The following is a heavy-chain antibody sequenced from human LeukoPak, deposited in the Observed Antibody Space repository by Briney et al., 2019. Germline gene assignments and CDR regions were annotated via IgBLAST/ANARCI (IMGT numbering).Heavy chain of an antibody. CDR1: GFTFIDHY. CDR3: ARRNSVTQGLDN. J-gene: IGHJ4*02. CDR2: IRNKANSYTT. D-gene: IGHD5/OR15-5a*01. Sequence: PGGSLRLSCAASGFTFIDHYMDWVRQAPGKGLEWIGRIRNKANSYTTEYAASVKGRFTVSRDDSKNSLFLQMNSLESEDTAVYYCARRNSVTQGLDNWGQGTLATVSS. V-gene: IGHV3-72*01.